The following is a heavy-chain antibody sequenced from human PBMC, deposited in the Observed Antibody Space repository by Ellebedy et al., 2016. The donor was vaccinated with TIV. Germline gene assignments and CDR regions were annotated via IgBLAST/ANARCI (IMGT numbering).Heavy chain of an antibody. CDR2: INDGDGHT. V-gene: IGHV3-23*01. Sequence: GESLKISCAASGFTFSSYAMGWVRQAPGKGLEWVSAINDGDGHTFYADSVKGRFIISRDNSKSTLYLQMSSLRAEDTALYYCTRRKSRAEDLWGRGTLVTVSS. CDR1: GFTFSSYA. D-gene: IGHD3-10*01. J-gene: IGHJ2*01. CDR3: TRRKSRAEDL.